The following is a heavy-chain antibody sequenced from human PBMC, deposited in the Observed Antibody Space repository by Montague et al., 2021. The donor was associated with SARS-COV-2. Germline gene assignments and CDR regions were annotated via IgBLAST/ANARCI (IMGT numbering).Heavy chain of an antibody. J-gene: IGHJ4*02. Sequence: SLRLSCAAYGFTVSSNYMSWVRQAPGKGLEWVSVIYSGGSTYYADSVKGRFTISRDNSKNTLYLQMNSLRAEDTAVYYCARGGKYSGYGSLDYWGQGTLVTVSS. CDR1: GFTVSSNY. CDR3: ARGGKYSGYGSLDY. CDR2: IYSGGST. D-gene: IGHD5-12*01. V-gene: IGHV3-53*01.